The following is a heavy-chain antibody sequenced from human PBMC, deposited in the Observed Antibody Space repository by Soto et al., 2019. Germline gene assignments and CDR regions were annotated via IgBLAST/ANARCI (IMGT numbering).Heavy chain of an antibody. D-gene: IGHD3-3*01. CDR1: GFTFSNYG. CDR2: ISDDVSNK. V-gene: IGHV3-30*18. J-gene: IGHJ6*02. Sequence: GGSLRLSCVASGFTFSNYGMHWVRQAPGKGLEWVAFISDDVSNKYYADSMRGRFTMSRDNSKRTLYLQMSSLRVEDTAVYYCTKRRNVLRFLEWSSGMEVWGQGTTVTLSS. CDR3: TKRRNVLRFLEWSSGMEV.